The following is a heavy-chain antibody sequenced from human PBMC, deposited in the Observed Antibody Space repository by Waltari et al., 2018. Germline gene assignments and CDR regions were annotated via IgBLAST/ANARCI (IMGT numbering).Heavy chain of an antibody. Sequence: QVQLVQSGAEVKKPGASVKVSCKASGYTFTGYYMHWVRQAPGQGLEWMGRINPNSGGTNYAQKFQGRVTMIRDTAISTAYMGLSRLRSDDTAVYYCARDGEVSRCTKGVCLLLNYYYYYMDVWGKGTTVTVSS. CDR2: INPNSGGT. V-gene: IGHV1-2*06. D-gene: IGHD2-8*01. CDR1: GYTFTGYY. J-gene: IGHJ6*03. CDR3: ARDGEVSRCTKGVCLLLNYYYYYMDV.